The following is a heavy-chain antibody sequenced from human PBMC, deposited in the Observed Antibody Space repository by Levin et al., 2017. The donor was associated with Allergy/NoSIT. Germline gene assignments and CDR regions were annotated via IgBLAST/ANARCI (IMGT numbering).Heavy chain of an antibody. CDR3: ARADNYYDSSGYYVVLDY. Sequence: GESLKISCKASGYTFTGYYMHWVRQAPGQGLEWMGWINPNSGGTNYAQKFQGRVTMTRDTSISTAYMELSRLRSDDTAVYYCARADNYYDSSGYYVVLDYWGQGTLVTVSS. CDR1: GYTFTGYY. V-gene: IGHV1-2*02. D-gene: IGHD3-22*01. J-gene: IGHJ4*02. CDR2: INPNSGGT.